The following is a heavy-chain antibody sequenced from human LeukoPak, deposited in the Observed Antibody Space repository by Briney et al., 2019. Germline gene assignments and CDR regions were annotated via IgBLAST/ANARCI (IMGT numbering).Heavy chain of an antibody. CDR2: IYPGDSDT. D-gene: IGHD2-2*01. CDR3: ARTMGTSTSSTLDY. CDR1: GYSFTTYW. V-gene: IGHV5-51*01. Sequence: GESLKISCKGPGYSFTTYWIAWVRQMPGKGLEWMGIIYPGDSDTRYSPSFQGQVTISADKSITTAYLQWSSLKASDTAIYYCARTMGTSTSSTLDYWGQGTLVTVSS. J-gene: IGHJ4*02.